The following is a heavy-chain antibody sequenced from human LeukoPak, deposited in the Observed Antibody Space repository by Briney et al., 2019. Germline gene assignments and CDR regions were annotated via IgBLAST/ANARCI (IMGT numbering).Heavy chain of an antibody. CDR2: ISSDGGST. D-gene: IGHD1-20*01. J-gene: IGHJ1*01. V-gene: IGHV3-64*01. Sequence: PGGSQRLSCAASGFTFSSYAMHWVRQAPGRGLEYVSAISSDGGSTYYANSVKGRFTISRDNSKNTLYLHMGSLRAEDMAVYYCARDGITGTRYFHHWGQGTLVTVSS. CDR1: GFTFSSYA. CDR3: ARDGITGTRYFHH.